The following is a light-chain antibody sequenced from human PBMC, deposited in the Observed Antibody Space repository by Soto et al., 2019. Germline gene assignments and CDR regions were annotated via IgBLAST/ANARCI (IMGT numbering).Light chain of an antibody. Sequence: DIQMTQSPSTVSASVGDRVTITCRASQNINTWLAWYQRKPGKAPKLLILKASSLESGVPSRFSGSGSGTEFTLTISSLQPDDLATYYCQQYNNYFWAFGQGTKVDIK. CDR1: QNINTW. V-gene: IGKV1-5*03. J-gene: IGKJ1*01. CDR3: QQYNNYFWA. CDR2: KAS.